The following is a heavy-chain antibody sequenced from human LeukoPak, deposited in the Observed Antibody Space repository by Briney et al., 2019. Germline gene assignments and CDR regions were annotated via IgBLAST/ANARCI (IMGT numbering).Heavy chain of an antibody. CDR3: ARTPSRTRVFDY. CDR1: NGSTSSVGYY. D-gene: IGHD3-10*01. CDR2: IYHSGST. V-gene: IGHV4-31*01. Sequence: SQTLSLTCTVSNGSTSSVGYYWSWIRQNPGKGLEFIGYIYHSGSTYYNPSLKRPITISMDTSENQFSLRLTAVTAADSAIYYCARTPSRTRVFDYWGQGTLVTVFS. J-gene: IGHJ4*02.